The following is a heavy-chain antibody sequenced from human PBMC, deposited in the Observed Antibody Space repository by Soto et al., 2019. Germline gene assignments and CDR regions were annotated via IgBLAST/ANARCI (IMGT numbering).Heavy chain of an antibody. CDR2: IYYSGST. J-gene: IGHJ2*01. V-gene: IGHV4-59*08. CDR3: ARGRGGYFDP. CDR1: GGSISSYY. Sequence: QVQLQESGPGLVKPSETLSLTCTVSGGSISSYYWSWIRQPPGKGLEWIGYIYYSGSTNYNPSLTSRVTIPVATSNNQCSLKLSSVTAADTAMSYCARGRGGYFDPWGRGTLVTVSS. D-gene: IGHD3-16*01.